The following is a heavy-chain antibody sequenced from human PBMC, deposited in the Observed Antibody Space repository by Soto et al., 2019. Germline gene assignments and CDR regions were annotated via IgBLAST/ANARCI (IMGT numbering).Heavy chain of an antibody. D-gene: IGHD4-17*01. Sequence: ESGGGVVQPGRSLRLSCAASGFTFSIYGMHWVRQAPGKGLEWVAVIWYDGSNKYYADSVKGRFTISRDNSKNTLYLQMNSLRAEDTAVYYCARDSYGDSFFDYWGQGTLVTVSS. CDR2: IWYDGSNK. CDR3: ARDSYGDSFFDY. V-gene: IGHV3-33*01. J-gene: IGHJ4*02. CDR1: GFTFSIYG.